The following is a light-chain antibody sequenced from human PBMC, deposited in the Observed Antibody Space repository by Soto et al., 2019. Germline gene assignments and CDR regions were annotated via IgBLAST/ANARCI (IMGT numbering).Light chain of an antibody. J-gene: IGLJ1*01. Sequence: QSALTQPASVSASPGQSIAISCTGSSSDIGIYKYVSWYQQHPGKVPKLIIYEVTNRPSGVSNRFSGSKSGNTASLTISGLQAEDEADYYCSSYTTSSTRVFGPGTKVTVL. CDR3: SSYTTSSTRV. V-gene: IGLV2-14*01. CDR2: EVT. CDR1: SSDIGIYKY.